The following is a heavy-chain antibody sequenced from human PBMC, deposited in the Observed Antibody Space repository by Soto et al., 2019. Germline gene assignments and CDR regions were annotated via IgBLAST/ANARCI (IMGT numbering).Heavy chain of an antibody. Sequence: EVQLVESGGGLVQPGGSLRLSCVASGFTFNIYWMHWVRQAPGKGLEWVSRIDNDGSATIYADSVKGRFTISRDNDKNTLFLQMNTLRVDDTAVYYCSRDNWNSYWGQGTPVTGFS. D-gene: IGHD1-1*01. CDR3: SRDNWNSY. CDR1: GFTFNIYW. CDR2: IDNDGSAT. V-gene: IGHV3-74*01. J-gene: IGHJ4*02.